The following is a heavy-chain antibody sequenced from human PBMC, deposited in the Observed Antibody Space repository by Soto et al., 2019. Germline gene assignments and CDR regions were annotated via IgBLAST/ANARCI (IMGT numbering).Heavy chain of an antibody. D-gene: IGHD6-19*01. CDR2: IYSGGST. CDR1: GFTVSSNY. Sequence: GGSLRLSCAASGFTVSSNYMSWVRQAPGKGLEWVSVIYSGGSTYYADSVKGRFTISRDNSKNTLYLQMNSLRAEDTAVYYCARESQIASGWPYYYYYGMDVWGQGTTVTVSS. V-gene: IGHV3-53*01. CDR3: ARESQIASGWPYYYYYGMDV. J-gene: IGHJ6*02.